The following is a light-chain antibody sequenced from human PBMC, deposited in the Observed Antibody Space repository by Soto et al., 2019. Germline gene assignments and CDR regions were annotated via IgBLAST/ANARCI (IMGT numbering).Light chain of an antibody. Sequence: EIVLTQSPGTLSLSPGERATLSCRASQSVSSSNYLAWYQQKPGQAPRLLIYGTSNRATGIPDRFSGSGSGADFTLTISRLEPEDFAVYYCQQYGRSPNMYTFGQGTKLEIK. CDR3: QQYGRSPNMYT. CDR2: GTS. J-gene: IGKJ2*01. V-gene: IGKV3-20*01. CDR1: QSVSSSNY.